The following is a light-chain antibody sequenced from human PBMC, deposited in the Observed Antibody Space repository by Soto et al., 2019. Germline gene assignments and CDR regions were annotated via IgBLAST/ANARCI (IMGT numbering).Light chain of an antibody. CDR3: QQSYSSPRT. CDR1: QSISSY. J-gene: IGKJ1*01. V-gene: IGKV1-39*01. Sequence: DIQMTQSPSSLSASVGDRVTITCRASQSISSYLNWYQQKPGKAPNLLIYAASSLQSGVPLRFSGSGSGTDFTLTISRLQPEDFVTYYCQQSYSSPRTFGHGTKVDIK. CDR2: AAS.